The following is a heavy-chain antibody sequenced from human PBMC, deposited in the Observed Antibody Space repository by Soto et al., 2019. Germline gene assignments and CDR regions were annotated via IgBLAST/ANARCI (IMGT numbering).Heavy chain of an antibody. Sequence: LSLTCTVSGGSISSYYWSWIRQPPGKGLEWIGYIYYSGSTNYNPSLKGRVTISVDTSKNQFSLKLSSVTAADTAVYYCARKNWSQRGFWFDPWGQGTLVTVSS. CDR3: ARKNWSQRGFWFDP. CDR2: IYYSGST. V-gene: IGHV4-59*01. J-gene: IGHJ5*02. CDR1: GGSISSYY. D-gene: IGHD1-1*01.